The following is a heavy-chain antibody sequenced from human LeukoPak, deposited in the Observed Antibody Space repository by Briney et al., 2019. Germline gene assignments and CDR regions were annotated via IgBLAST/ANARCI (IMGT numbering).Heavy chain of an antibody. CDR2: ISYDGSNK. J-gene: IGHJ4*02. V-gene: IGHV3-30-3*01. CDR1: GFTFSSYA. D-gene: IGHD3-10*01. CDR3: ARDWGDGDGSPTSFDY. Sequence: GGSLRLSCAASGFTFSSYAMHWVRQAPGKGLEWVAVISYDGSNKYYADSVKGRFTISRDNSKNTLYLQMNSLRAEDTAVYYCARDWGDGDGSPTSFDYWGQGTLVTVSS.